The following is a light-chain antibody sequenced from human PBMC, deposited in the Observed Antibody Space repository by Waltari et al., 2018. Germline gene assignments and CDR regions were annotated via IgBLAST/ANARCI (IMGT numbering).Light chain of an antibody. V-gene: IGKV3-15*01. Sequence: DTVMTQSPVALSVSPGDSVTVSCRASRSLSTNLAWFQQRPGQGPRLLIYGASTRATGVPDRFSGSGSGTDFTLTITGLQSEDSAVYYCQQYNNWPPWTFGQGTKVEI. CDR2: GAS. CDR1: RSLSTN. CDR3: QQYNNWPPWT. J-gene: IGKJ1*01.